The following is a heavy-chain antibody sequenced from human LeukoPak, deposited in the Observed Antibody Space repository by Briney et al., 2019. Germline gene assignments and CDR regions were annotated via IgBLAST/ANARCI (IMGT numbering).Heavy chain of an antibody. CDR1: GYRFMNYC. D-gene: IGHD6-6*01. CDR2: INPRSGST. V-gene: IGHV1-46*01. J-gene: IGHJ6*02. CDR3: AREISSSSGFDYGTDV. Sequence: ASVKVSCKTSGYRFMNYCIHWVRQAPGQGLEWMGVINPRSGSTSYAPQFQGRLTMTTDTSTSTVYMDLSSLRSEDTAVYYCAREISSSSGFDYGTDVWGQGTTVTVSS.